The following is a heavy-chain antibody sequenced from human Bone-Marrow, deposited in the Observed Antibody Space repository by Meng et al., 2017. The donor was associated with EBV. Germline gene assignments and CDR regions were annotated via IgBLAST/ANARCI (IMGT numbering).Heavy chain of an antibody. V-gene: IGHV3-30-3*01. Sequence: QVQWVESGGGVVTPGRPLRLFCAASGFTFSSYAMHWVRQAPGKGLEWVAVISYDGSNKYYADSVKGRFTISRDNSKNTLYLQMNSLRAEDTAVYYCARDRGGNSDYWGQGTLVTVSS. J-gene: IGHJ4*02. CDR3: ARDRGGNSDY. D-gene: IGHD4-23*01. CDR2: ISYDGSNK. CDR1: GFTFSSYA.